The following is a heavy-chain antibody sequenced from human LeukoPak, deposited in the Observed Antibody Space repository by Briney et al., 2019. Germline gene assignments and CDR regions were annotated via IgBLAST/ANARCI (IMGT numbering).Heavy chain of an antibody. J-gene: IGHJ4*02. CDR3: AREGACGDYAGY. V-gene: IGHV1-69*06. CDR1: GGTLSRYV. CDR2: IIPIFGTA. Sequence: SVKVSCMASGGTLSRYVISWVRPAPGQGRAWMGGIIPIFGTANYAQKFQGRVTLTADKSTSTAYMELSSLRSEDTAVYYCAREGACGDYAGYWGQGTLVTVSS. D-gene: IGHD4-17*01.